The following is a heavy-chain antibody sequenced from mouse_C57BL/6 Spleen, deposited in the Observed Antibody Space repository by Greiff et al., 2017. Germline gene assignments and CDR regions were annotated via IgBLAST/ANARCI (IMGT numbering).Heavy chain of an antibody. CDR1: GYAFSSSW. J-gene: IGHJ3*01. Sequence: QVQLKQSGPELVKPGASVKISCKASGYAFSSSWMNWVKQRPGKGLEWIGRIYPGDGDTNYNGKFKGKATRTADKSSSTAYMQLSSLASEDSAVCFCAREGLYFYGSSPGFAYWGQGTLVTVSA. D-gene: IGHD1-1*01. CDR3: AREGLYFYGSSPGFAY. V-gene: IGHV1-82*01. CDR2: IYPGDGDT.